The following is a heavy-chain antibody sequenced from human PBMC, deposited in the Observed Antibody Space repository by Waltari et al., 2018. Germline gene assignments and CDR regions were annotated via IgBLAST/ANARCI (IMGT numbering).Heavy chain of an antibody. D-gene: IGHD6-13*01. CDR2: IDYSGST. CDR1: GGSISSSSYY. CDR3: AGEQQLFYFDY. V-gene: IGHV4-39*07. Sequence: QLQLQESGPGLVKPSETLSLTCTVSGGSISSSSYYWGWIRQPPGKGLEWIGSIDYSGSTYYNPSLKSRGTISVDTSKTQFSLKLSSVTAADTAVYYCAGEQQLFYFDYWGQGTLVTVSS. J-gene: IGHJ4*02.